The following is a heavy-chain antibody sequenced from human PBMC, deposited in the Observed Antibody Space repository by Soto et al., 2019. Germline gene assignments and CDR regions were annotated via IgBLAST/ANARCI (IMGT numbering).Heavy chain of an antibody. CDR2: IKSKALGGTT. D-gene: IGHD3-22*01. J-gene: IGHJ4*01. V-gene: IGHV3-15*07. CDR3: TTDSYSTMIEVRFAY. Sequence: GGSLRLSCAGSGFACSNAWINWVRQAPGKGLEWVGRIKSKALGGTTDFAAPVRGRFAITRDDSRNMAYMQMNSLNTEDTAVYYCTTDSYSTMIEVRFAYWGHGTLVPVSS. CDR1: GFACSNAW.